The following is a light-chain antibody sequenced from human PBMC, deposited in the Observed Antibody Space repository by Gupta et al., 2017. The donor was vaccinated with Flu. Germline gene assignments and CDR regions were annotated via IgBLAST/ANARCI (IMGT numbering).Light chain of an antibody. Sequence: DIVMTQSPDSLAVSLGERATINYKSSQSVLYSSNNKNYLAWYQQKPGQPPKLLIYWASTRESGVPDRFSGSRSGTDFTLTISSLQAEDVAVYYCQQYYSTPPTFGGGTKVEIK. CDR2: WAS. V-gene: IGKV4-1*01. CDR1: QSVLYSSNNKNY. J-gene: IGKJ4*01. CDR3: QQYYSTPPT.